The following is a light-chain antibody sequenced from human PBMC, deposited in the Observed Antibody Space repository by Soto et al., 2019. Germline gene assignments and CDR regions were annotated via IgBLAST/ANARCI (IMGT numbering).Light chain of an antibody. Sequence: EIVLTQSPATLSLSPGERATLSCRASQSISSYLDWYQQKRGQAPRLLSYDASKMATGIPARFSGSGSGTDFTLTISSLEPEDFAVYYCQQRGKLPITFGKGTRLEIK. V-gene: IGKV3-11*01. CDR3: QQRGKLPIT. CDR2: DAS. J-gene: IGKJ5*01. CDR1: QSISSY.